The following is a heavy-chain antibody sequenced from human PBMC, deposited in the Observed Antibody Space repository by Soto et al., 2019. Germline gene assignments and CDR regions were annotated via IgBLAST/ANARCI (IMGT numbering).Heavy chain of an antibody. J-gene: IGHJ4*02. CDR2: ISGSGGST. CDR1: GFTFSSYA. V-gene: IGHV3-23*01. CDR3: ANTLLFPPTGTVYYFDY. Sequence: GGSLRLSCAASGFTFSSYAMSWVRQAPGKGLEWVSAISGSGGSTYYADSVKGRFTISRDNSKNTLYLQMNSLRAEDTAVYYSANTLLFPPTGTVYYFDYWGQGTLVTVSS. D-gene: IGHD1-1*01.